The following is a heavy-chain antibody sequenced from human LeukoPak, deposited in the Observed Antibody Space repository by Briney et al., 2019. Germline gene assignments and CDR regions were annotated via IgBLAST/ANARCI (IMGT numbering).Heavy chain of an antibody. CDR3: ARGGYSSSWESPGDY. Sequence: SETLSLTCTVSGGSISSSSYYWGWIRQPPGKGLEWIGSIYYSGSTYYNPSLKSRVTISVDTSKNQFSLKLSSVTAADTAVYYCARGGYSSSWESPGDYWGQGTLVTVSS. D-gene: IGHD6-13*01. CDR2: IYYSGST. V-gene: IGHV4-39*07. CDR1: GGSISSSSYY. J-gene: IGHJ4*02.